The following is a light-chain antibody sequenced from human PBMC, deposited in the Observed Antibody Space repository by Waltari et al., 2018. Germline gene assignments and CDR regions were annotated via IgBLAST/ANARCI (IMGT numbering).Light chain of an antibody. CDR1: QSVTSIS. CDR3: QQCDVEVVT. Sequence: DIVWTMSPGTLSLSPGERAPLSCRASQSVTSISLTWYQQKLGQAPRLLIYGTSSRATAIPDRFSGSGSGTDFTLTISSLDPEDFAVYYCQQCDVEVVTFGGGTKVEI. J-gene: IGKJ4*01. CDR2: GTS. V-gene: IGKV3-20*01.